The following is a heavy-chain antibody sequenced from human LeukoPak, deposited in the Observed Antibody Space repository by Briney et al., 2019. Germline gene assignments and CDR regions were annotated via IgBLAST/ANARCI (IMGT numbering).Heavy chain of an antibody. CDR1: GGSISGWY. CDR3: ARETRLTGFFGGLGFNC. D-gene: IGHD3-3*01. CDR2: IYDSGST. Sequence: SETLSLICTVSGGSISGWYWSWIRQPPGKGLEWIGYIYDSGSTNYNPSLKSRVNMSIDTSKNQFSLKLSSVTAADTAVYYCARETRLTGFFGGLGFNCWGQGTLVTVSS. J-gene: IGHJ4*02. V-gene: IGHV4-59*01.